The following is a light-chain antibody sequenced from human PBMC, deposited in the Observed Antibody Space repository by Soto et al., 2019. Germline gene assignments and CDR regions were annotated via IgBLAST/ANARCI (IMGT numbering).Light chain of an antibody. J-gene: IGKJ2*01. CDR2: LGS. CDR3: MQTLQTPFT. V-gene: IGKV2-28*01. Sequence: DLVLTQSPVSLPVTPGQPASISCRSSQSLLHRNGYNFLDWYLQKPGQSPQVLIYLGSNRASGVPDRFSGSESGTDFTLKISTVEAEDVGIYYCMQTLQTPFTFGQGTKLEIK. CDR1: QSLLHRNGYNF.